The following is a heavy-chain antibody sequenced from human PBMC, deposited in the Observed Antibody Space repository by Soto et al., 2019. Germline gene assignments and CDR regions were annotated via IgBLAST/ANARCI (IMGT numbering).Heavy chain of an antibody. CDR2: IYYSGST. CDR1: GGSISSYY. Sequence: SETLSLTCTVSGGSISSYYWSWIRQPPGKGLEWIGYIYYSGSTNYNPSLKSRVTISVDTSKNQFSLKLSSVTAADTAVYYCARAGYQNWFDPWGQGTLVTVSS. CDR3: ARAGYQNWFDP. V-gene: IGHV4-59*01. D-gene: IGHD2-15*01. J-gene: IGHJ5*02.